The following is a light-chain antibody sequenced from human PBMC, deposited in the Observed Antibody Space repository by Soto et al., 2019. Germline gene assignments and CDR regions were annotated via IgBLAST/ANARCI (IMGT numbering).Light chain of an antibody. CDR1: QGISTY. Sequence: DIQMTQSPSSLSASVGDRVTITCRASQGISTYLGWYQQKPGKVPKSLIYSASNLQSGGPSRFSASGSGTEFTLTITVMQPDDFATYYCQQYYRYPWMFGQGTKVEIK. CDR3: QQYYRYPWM. V-gene: IGKV1-16*01. CDR2: SAS. J-gene: IGKJ1*01.